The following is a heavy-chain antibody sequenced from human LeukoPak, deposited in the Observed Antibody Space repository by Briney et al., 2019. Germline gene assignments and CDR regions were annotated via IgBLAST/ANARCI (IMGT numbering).Heavy chain of an antibody. D-gene: IGHD3-22*01. Sequence: GESLKISCKGSGYSFTSCWIGWVRQVPGKGLEWMGIIYPGDSDTRYSPSFQGQVTISADKSISTAYLQWSSLKASDTAMYYCARVSPFYDSSGYNDYWGQGTLVTVSS. CDR1: GYSFTSCW. CDR3: ARVSPFYDSSGYNDY. CDR2: IYPGDSDT. V-gene: IGHV5-51*01. J-gene: IGHJ4*02.